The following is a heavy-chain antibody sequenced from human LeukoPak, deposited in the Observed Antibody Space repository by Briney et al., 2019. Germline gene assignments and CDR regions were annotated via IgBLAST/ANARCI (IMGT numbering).Heavy chain of an antibody. V-gene: IGHV4-34*01. J-gene: IGHJ6*04. CDR3: ARGLRCSSTSCYGSKFRYYYYGMDV. CDR1: GGSFSGYY. Sequence: SETLSLTCAVYGGSFSGYYWSWIRQPPGKGLEWIGEINHSGSTNYNPSLKSRVTISADTSKNQFSLKLSSVTAADTAVYYCARGLRCSSTSCYGSKFRYYYYGMDVWGKGTTVTVSS. D-gene: IGHD2-2*01. CDR2: INHSGST.